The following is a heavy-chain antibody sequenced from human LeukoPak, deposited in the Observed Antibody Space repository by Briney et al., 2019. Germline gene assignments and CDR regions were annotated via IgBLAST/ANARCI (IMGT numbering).Heavy chain of an antibody. J-gene: IGHJ4*02. D-gene: IGHD6-6*01. V-gene: IGHV3-7*01. CDR1: GFTFSNYW. Sequence: GGSLRLSCAASGFTFSNYWMSWVRRAPGKGLEWVANIKQDGSETYYVDSVRGRFTISRDNAKKSLCLQMNSLRAEDTAVYYCARARYSSSSSYFDYWGQGTLVTVSS. CDR2: IKQDGSET. CDR3: ARARYSSSSSYFDY.